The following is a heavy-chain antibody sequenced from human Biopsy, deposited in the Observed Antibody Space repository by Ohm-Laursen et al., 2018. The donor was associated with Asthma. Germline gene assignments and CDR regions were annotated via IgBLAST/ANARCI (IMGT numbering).Heavy chain of an antibody. CDR3: AREGVAGAHIED. Sequence: TLSLTCTASRFTYEMHWVRQAPGKGLEWVAVISYDGSSIYYADSVKGRFTISRDNSKNTLSLQMNSLTAEDTAVYYCAREGVAGAHIEDWGQGTLVTVSS. CDR1: RFTYE. D-gene: IGHD6-19*01. CDR2: ISYDGSSI. V-gene: IGHV3-30-3*01. J-gene: IGHJ4*02.